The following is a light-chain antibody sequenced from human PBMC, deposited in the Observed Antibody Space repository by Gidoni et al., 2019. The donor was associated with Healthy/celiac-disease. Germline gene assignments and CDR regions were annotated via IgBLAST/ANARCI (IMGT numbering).Light chain of an antibody. Sequence: DIQMTQSPSSLSASVGDRVTITCRASQSISSYLNWYQQKPGKAPKLLIYAASSLQSGVPSRFSGSGSETDFTLTISSLQPEEFATYYCQQSYSTPRRTFGQGTKVEIK. CDR3: QQSYSTPRRT. CDR2: AAS. CDR1: QSISSY. V-gene: IGKV1-39*01. J-gene: IGKJ1*01.